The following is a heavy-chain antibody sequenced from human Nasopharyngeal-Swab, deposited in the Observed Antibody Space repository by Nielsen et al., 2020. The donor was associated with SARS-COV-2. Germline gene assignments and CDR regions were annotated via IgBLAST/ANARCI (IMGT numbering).Heavy chain of an antibody. J-gene: IGHJ5*02. V-gene: IGHV4-34*01. Sequence: WLSQCLGKGLEWLGEINHSGSTNYNPSLKSRVTISVDTSKNQFSLKLSSVTAADTAVYYCARGKRSNYFRVSPPNWFDPWGQGTLVTVSS. CDR3: ARGKRSNYFRVSPPNWFDP. CDR2: INHSGST. D-gene: IGHD2/OR15-2a*01.